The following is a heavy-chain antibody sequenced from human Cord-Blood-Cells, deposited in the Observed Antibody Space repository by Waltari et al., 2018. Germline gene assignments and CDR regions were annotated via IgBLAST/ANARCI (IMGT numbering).Heavy chain of an antibody. V-gene: IGHV1-2*02. CDR1: EYTFTGYY. CDR3: ASSDTLGYCSSTSCYTFDY. Sequence: QVQLVQSGAEVKKPGASVKVSCKASEYTFTGYYMHWVRQAPGQGLEWMGWINPNSGGTNYAQKFQGRVTMTRDTSISTAYMELSRLRSDDTAVYYCASSDTLGYCSSTSCYTFDYWGQGTLVTVSS. D-gene: IGHD2-2*02. J-gene: IGHJ4*02. CDR2: INPNSGGT.